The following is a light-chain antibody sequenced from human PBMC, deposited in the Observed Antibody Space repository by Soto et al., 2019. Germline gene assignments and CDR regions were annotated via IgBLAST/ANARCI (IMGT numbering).Light chain of an antibody. CDR2: GAS. CDR3: QQYNNWPPIT. Sequence: ETVMTQSPATLSVSPGERATLSFGASQSVSSKLAWYQQKPGQAPRLLIYGASTRATGIPARFSGSGSGTEFTLTISSLQSEDFAVYYCQQYNNWPPITFGQGTRLEI. V-gene: IGKV3D-15*01. CDR1: QSVSSK. J-gene: IGKJ5*01.